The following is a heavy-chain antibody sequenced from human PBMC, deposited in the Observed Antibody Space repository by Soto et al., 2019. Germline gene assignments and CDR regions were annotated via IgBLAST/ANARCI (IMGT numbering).Heavy chain of an antibody. CDR2: ITINGNT. Sequence: QVQQQESGPGLVKPSDTLSLTCRVSGAYISDFSWSWIRQPAGKGLEWIGRITINGNTQKNPSCKSRVTRSIDTSRNHFYMKRQSATAADTALYDGARETWENWTYEAHWGPGTLVTVSS. CDR1: GAYISDFS. CDR3: ARETWENWTYEAH. V-gene: IGHV4-4*07. J-gene: IGHJ1*01. D-gene: IGHD1-7*01.